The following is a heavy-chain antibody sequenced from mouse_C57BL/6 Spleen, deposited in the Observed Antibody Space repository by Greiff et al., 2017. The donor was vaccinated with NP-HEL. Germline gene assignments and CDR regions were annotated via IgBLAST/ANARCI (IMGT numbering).Heavy chain of an antibody. CDR2: IRNKADGDTT. J-gene: IGHJ4*01. D-gene: IGHD1-2*01. Sequence: DVHLVESGGGLVQPGGSLSLSCAASGFTFTDYYMSWVRQPPGKALEWLGFIRNKADGDTTEYSASVKGRFTISRDNSQSILYPQMNALRAEDSATYYCARYNGPDYYAMDYWGQGTSVTVSS. V-gene: IGHV7-3*01. CDR1: GFTFTDYY. CDR3: ARYNGPDYYAMDY.